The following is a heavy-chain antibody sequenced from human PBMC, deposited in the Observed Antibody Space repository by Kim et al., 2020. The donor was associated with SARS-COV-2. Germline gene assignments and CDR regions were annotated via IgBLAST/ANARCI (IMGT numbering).Heavy chain of an antibody. CDR3: AAAFDYNGRDY. V-gene: IGHV3-15*01. D-gene: IGHD3-10*01. CDR2: TT. Sequence: TTEYATTVKGRFIISRDDSKNTLSLRMNSLKTEDTAVYYCAAAFDYNGRDYWGQGTLVTVSS. J-gene: IGHJ4*02.